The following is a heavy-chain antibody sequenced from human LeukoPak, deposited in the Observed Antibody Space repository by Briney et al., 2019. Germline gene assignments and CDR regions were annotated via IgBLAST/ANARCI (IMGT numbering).Heavy chain of an antibody. CDR3: ARVDYGDFLYYFDS. CDR1: GYTFTGYY. J-gene: IGHJ4*02. V-gene: IGHV1-2*02. Sequence: ASVKVSCKASGYTFTGYYMHWVRQAPGQGLEWMGWINPNSGDANYAQKFQGRVTMTRDTSISTAYMELSRLRSDDTAVYYCARVDYGDFLYYFDSWGQGTLATVSS. D-gene: IGHD4-17*01. CDR2: INPNSGDA.